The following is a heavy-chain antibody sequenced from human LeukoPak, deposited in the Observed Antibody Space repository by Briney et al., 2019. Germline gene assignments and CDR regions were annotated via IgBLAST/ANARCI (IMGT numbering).Heavy chain of an antibody. CDR3: ARDGVDCSGGSCEGYFDY. CDR1: GFTFSSYS. CDR2: ISSSSSYI. J-gene: IGHJ4*02. Sequence: GGSLRLSCAASGFTFSSYSMNWVRQAPGKGLEWVSSISSSSSYIYYADSVKGRFTISRDNAKNSLYLQMNSLRAEDTAVYYCARDGVDCSGGSCEGYFDYWGQGTLVTVSS. D-gene: IGHD2-15*01. V-gene: IGHV3-21*01.